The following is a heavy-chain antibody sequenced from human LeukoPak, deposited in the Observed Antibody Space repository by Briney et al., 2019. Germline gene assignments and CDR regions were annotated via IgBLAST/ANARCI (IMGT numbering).Heavy chain of an antibody. D-gene: IGHD5-12*01. CDR2: IKSKTDGGTT. V-gene: IGHV3-15*01. CDR3: TTDPELAMVATSSPGNFDY. J-gene: IGHJ4*02. CDR1: GFTFSNAW. Sequence: GGSLRLSCAASGFTFSNAWMSWVRQAPGKGLEWVGRIKSKTDGGTTDYAAPVKGRFTISRDDSKNTLYLQMNSLKTEDTAVYYCTTDPELAMVATSSPGNFDYWGQGTLVTVSS.